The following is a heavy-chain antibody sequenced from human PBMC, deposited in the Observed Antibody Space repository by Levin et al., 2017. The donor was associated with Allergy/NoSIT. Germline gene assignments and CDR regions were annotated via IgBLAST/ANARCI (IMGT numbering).Heavy chain of an antibody. V-gene: IGHV4-34*01. CDR1: GGSFSGYY. Sequence: PSETLSLTCAVYGGSFSGYYWGWIRQSPGKGLEWIGEINHSGNTNYNPSLKSRVTMLVDTSKSQFYLKVRSVTAADSALYFCARRGYNSNYRYFFDYWGQGTLVTVSS. CDR3: ARRGYNSNYRYFFDY. J-gene: IGHJ4*02. D-gene: IGHD5-18*01. CDR2: INHSGNT.